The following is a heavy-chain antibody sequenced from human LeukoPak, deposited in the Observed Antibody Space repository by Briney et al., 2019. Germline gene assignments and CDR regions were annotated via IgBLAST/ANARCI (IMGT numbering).Heavy chain of an antibody. CDR1: GFTFSSYS. CDR2: ISSSSSYI. D-gene: IGHD3-3*01. J-gene: IGHJ6*04. V-gene: IGHV3-21*01. CDR3: AREATIFGVVTALDV. Sequence: GGSLRLSCAASGFTFSSYSMNWVRQAPGKGLEWVSSISSSSSYIYYADSVKGRFTISRDNAKNSLYLQMNILRAEDTAVYYCAREATIFGVVTALDVWGKGTTVTVSS.